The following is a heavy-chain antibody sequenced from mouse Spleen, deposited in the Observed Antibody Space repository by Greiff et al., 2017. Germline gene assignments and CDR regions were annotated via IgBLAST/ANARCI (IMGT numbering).Heavy chain of an antibody. CDR2: INPGSGGT. J-gene: IGHJ3*01. Sequence: QVQLKESGAELVRPGTSVKVSCKASGYAFTNYLIEWVKQRPGQGLEWIGVINPGSGGTNYNEKFKGKATLTADKSSSTAYMQLNSLTSEDSAVYFCARDNYYGSSPAWFAYWGQGTLVTVSA. V-gene: IGHV1-54*01. CDR1: GYAFTNYL. CDR3: ARDNYYGSSPAWFAY. D-gene: IGHD1-1*01.